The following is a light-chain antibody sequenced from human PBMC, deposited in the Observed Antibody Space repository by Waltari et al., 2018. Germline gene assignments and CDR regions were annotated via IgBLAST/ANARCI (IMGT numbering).Light chain of an antibody. CDR2: AAS. CDR1: QSISSY. J-gene: IGKJ1*01. Sequence: DIQMTQSPSSLSASVGDRVTIPCRSSQSISSYLNWYQQKPGQAPKLLIYAASSLQSGVPARFSGSGSGTDFTLTISSLQPEDFATYYCQQSYSTPPWTFGQGTKVEIK. CDR3: QQSYSTPPWT. V-gene: IGKV1-39*01.